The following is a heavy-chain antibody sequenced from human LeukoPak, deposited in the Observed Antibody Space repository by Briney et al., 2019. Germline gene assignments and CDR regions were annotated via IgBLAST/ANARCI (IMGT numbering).Heavy chain of an antibody. CDR2: ISAYNGNT. J-gene: IGHJ4*02. CDR1: GYTFTSYG. V-gene: IGHV1-18*01. Sequence: ASVKVSCMASGYTFTSYGISWVRQTPGQGLERMGWISAYNGNTNYAQKLQGRVTITTDTSTSTAYMELRSLRSDDTAVYYCARDFYDTAMVTGAFWYYWGQGTLVTVSS. CDR3: ARDFYDTAMVTGAFWYY. D-gene: IGHD5-18*01.